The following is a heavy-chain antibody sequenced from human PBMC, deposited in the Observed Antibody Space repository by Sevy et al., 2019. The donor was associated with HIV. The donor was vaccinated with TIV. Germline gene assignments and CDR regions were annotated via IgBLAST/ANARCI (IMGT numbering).Heavy chain of an antibody. CDR1: GFTFSSYG. J-gene: IGHJ4*02. V-gene: IGHV3-33*01. Sequence: GGSLRLSCAASGFTFSSYGMHWVRQAPGKGLEWVATIWYDGSKKYYADSVKGRLTISRDNSKNTLYMQMNSLRAEDTAGYFWAREGVPAAIGLDYWGQGTLVTVSS. CDR2: IWYDGSKK. D-gene: IGHD2-2*01. CDR3: AREGVPAAIGLDY.